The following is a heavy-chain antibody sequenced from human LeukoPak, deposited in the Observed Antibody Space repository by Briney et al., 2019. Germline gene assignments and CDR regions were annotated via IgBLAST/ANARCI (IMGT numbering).Heavy chain of an antibody. CDR3: ARASPSITMVRGLPNYFDY. V-gene: IGHV3-21*01. D-gene: IGHD3-10*01. CDR1: GFTFSSYS. J-gene: IGHJ4*02. Sequence: PGGSLRLSCAASGFTFSSYSMNWVRQAPGKGLEWVSSISSSSSYIYYADSVKGRFTISRDNAKNSLYLQMNSLRAEDTAVYYCARASPSITMVRGLPNYFDYWGQGTLVTVSS. CDR2: ISSSSSYI.